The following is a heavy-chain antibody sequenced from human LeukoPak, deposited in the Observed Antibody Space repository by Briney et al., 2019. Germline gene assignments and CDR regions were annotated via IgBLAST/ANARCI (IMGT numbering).Heavy chain of an antibody. CDR1: GFTFSSYG. D-gene: IGHD4-17*01. J-gene: IGHJ5*02. CDR3: AKEVGHGENWFDP. CDR2: IRYDGSNK. Sequence: GRSLRLSCAASGFTFSSYGMHWVRQAPGKGLEWVAFIRYDGSNKYYADSVKGRFTISRDNSKNTLYLQMNSLRAEDTAVYYCAKEVGHGENWFDPWGQGTLVTVSS. V-gene: IGHV3-30*02.